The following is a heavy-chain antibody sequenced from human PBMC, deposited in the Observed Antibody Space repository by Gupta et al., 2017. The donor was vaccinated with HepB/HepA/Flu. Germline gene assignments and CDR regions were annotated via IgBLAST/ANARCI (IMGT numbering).Heavy chain of an antibody. CDR2: ITTKDKNYAT. CDR3: APAGGDSVGY. D-gene: IGHD2-21*02. CDR1: GFTFSGAI. Sequence: EVQLVESGGGLVQPGGSLKLSCAASGFTFSGAIVPWVRQASGNGLEWVGRITTKDKNYATAYPASVKGRFTVSRDDSKNMAYLQMNSLKTEDAAVYYCAPAGGDSVGYWGQGALVTVSS. J-gene: IGHJ4*02. V-gene: IGHV3-73*01.